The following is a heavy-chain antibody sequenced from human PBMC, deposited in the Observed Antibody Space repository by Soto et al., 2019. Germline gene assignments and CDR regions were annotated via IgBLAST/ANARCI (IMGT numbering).Heavy chain of an antibody. CDR2: IYYSGST. J-gene: IGHJ6*02. D-gene: IGHD3-3*01. V-gene: IGHV4-59*01. CDR3: GRDRGDYDFWSGYPTDYYYYYGMDV. CDR1: GGSISSYY. Sequence: SETLSLTCTVSGGSISSYYWSWIRQPPGKGLEWIGYIYYSGSTNYNPSLKSRVTISVDTSKNQISLKLSSVTAADTAVYYCGRDRGDYDFWSGYPTDYYYYYGMDVWGQGTTVTVSS.